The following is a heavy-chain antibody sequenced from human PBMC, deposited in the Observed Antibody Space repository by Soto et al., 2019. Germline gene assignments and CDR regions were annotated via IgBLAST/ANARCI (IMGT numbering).Heavy chain of an antibody. CDR3: ARSTGYGGYYFDY. V-gene: IGHV4-59*01. CDR2: MYYGGST. Sequence: SETLSLTCTVSGGSIRTYYWNWIRQPPGKGLEWIGYMYYGGSTNYNPSLKSRVTVSGDTSKNDFSLKLTSVTAADTAVYYCARSTGYGGYYFDYWGRGTLVTVSS. CDR1: GGSIRTYY. J-gene: IGHJ4*02. D-gene: IGHD5-18*01.